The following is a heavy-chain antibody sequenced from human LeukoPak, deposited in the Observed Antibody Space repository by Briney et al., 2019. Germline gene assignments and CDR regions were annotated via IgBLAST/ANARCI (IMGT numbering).Heavy chain of an antibody. CDR2: IYSGGFT. J-gene: IGHJ4*02. CDR3: AGKQGSGSLRPLDY. D-gene: IGHD3-10*01. Sequence: GGSLRLSCAASGFTVSSNYMSWVRQAPGKGLEWVSVIYSGGFTYYADSVKGRFTISRDNSKNTLYLQMNSLRAEDTAVYYCAGKQGSGSLRPLDYGGQGTLVTVSS. CDR1: GFTVSSNY. V-gene: IGHV3-53*01.